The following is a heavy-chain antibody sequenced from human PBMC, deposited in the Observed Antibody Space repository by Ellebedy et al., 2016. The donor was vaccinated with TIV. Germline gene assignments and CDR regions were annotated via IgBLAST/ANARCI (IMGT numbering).Heavy chain of an antibody. CDR3: VKDSGGGSSPRGFEADAFDI. CDR2: ISWNSVSI. Sequence: SLKISXASSGLTFDDYAMHWVRQAPGKGLEWVSGISWNSVSIGYADSVKGRFTISRDNAKNSLYLQMNSLRDEDTALYYCVKDSGGGSSPRGFEADAFDIWGQGTMVTVSS. D-gene: IGHD1-26*01. V-gene: IGHV3-9*01. CDR1: GLTFDDYA. J-gene: IGHJ3*02.